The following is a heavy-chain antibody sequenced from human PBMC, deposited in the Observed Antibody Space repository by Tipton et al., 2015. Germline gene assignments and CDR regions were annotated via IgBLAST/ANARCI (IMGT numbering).Heavy chain of an antibody. J-gene: IGHJ4*02. CDR3: VRENSGKSLPYFDL. CDR2: ISSADHYI. V-gene: IGHV3-21*06. CDR1: GFDLSFSA. Sequence: GSLRLSCAASGFDLSFSAMNWVRQAPGKGLEWVASISSADHYIYYADSVKGRFTVSRDNAKNSLYRQINSLRAEDTAIYYCVRENSGKSLPYFDLWGQGTLVTVSS. D-gene: IGHD1-26*01.